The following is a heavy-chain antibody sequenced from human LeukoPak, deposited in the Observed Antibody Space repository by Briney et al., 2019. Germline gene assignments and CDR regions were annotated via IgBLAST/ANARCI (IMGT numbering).Heavy chain of an antibody. CDR3: AKKDGVYSGSRDY. J-gene: IGHJ4*02. CDR2: ISGSGGST. CDR1: GFTFSSYA. Sequence: PGGSLRLSCAASGFTFSSYAMSWVRQAPGKGLEWVSTISGSGGSTYYADSVKGRFTISRDNSKNTLYLQMNSLRAEDTAVYYCAKKDGVYSGSRDYWGQGTLVTVSS. V-gene: IGHV3-23*01. D-gene: IGHD1-26*01.